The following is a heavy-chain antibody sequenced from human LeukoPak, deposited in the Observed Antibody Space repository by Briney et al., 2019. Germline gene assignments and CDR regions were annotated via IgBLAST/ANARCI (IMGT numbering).Heavy chain of an antibody. Sequence: GGSLRLSCAGSGFTFYSYGMSWVRQAPGKGLEWVSTISYSGDSTYYADSVKGRFTISRDNAKNSVYLQMNSLRADDTAVYYCARLSYDSGTHYTCYEYWGQGTLVTVSS. CDR1: GFTFYSYG. CDR2: ISYSGDST. V-gene: IGHV3-23*01. J-gene: IGHJ4*02. D-gene: IGHD3-10*01. CDR3: ARLSYDSGTHYTCYEY.